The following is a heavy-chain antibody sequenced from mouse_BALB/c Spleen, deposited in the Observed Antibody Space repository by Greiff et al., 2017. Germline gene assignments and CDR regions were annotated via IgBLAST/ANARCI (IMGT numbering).Heavy chain of an antibody. V-gene: IGHV5-6-5*01. CDR3: ARGKSTAHYFDY. CDR1: GFTFSSYA. J-gene: IGHJ2*01. D-gene: IGHD5-1*01. Sequence: EVKLVESGGGLVKPGGSLKLSCAASGFTFSSYAMSWVRQTPEKRLEWVASISSGGSTYYPDSVKGRFTISRDNARNILYLQMSSLRSEDTAMYYCARGKSTAHYFDYWGQGTTLTVSS. CDR2: ISSGGST.